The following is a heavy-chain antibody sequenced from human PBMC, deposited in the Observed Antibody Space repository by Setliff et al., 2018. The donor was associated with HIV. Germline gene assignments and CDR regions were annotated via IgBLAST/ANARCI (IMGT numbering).Heavy chain of an antibody. V-gene: IGHV1-69*13. D-gene: IGHD3-10*01. CDR3: ATGFGAVTDYAMDV. J-gene: IGHJ6*02. CDR2: IIPMYNIP. Sequence: SVKVSCKTSGGTLSNYVITWVRQAPGPGLEWMGMIIPMYNIPAYAQKFHGRVTFTADESTSTAYMELSSLSSEDTAVYYCATGFGAVTDYAMDVWGQGTTVTVSS. CDR1: GGTLSNYV.